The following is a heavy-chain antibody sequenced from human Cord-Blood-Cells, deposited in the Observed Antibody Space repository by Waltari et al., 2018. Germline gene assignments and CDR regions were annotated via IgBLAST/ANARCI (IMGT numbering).Heavy chain of an antibody. D-gene: IGHD7-27*01. V-gene: IGHV3-30*18. J-gene: IGHJ2*01. Sequence: QVQLVESGGGVVQPGRSLRLSCAASGFTLRSYGLHWVRQAPGKGLEWVAVISYDGSNKYYADSVKGRFTISRDNSKNTLYLQMNSLRAEDTAVYYCAKDATGDTDFDLWGRGTLVTVSS. CDR2: ISYDGSNK. CDR1: GFTLRSYG. CDR3: AKDATGDTDFDL.